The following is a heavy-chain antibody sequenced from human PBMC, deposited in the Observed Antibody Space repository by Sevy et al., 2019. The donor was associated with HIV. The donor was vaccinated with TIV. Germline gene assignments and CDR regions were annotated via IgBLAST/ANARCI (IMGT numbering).Heavy chain of an antibody. CDR3: ARAYRPATAIPYYYYYYMDV. D-gene: IGHD2-2*02. V-gene: IGHV1-69*06. Sequence: ASVKVSCKASGGTFSSYAISWVRQAPGQGLEWMGGIIPIFGTANYAQKFQGRVTITADKSTGTAYMELSSLRSEDTAVYYCARAYRPATAIPYYYYYYMDVWGKGTTVTVSS. J-gene: IGHJ6*03. CDR1: GGTFSSYA. CDR2: IIPIFGTA.